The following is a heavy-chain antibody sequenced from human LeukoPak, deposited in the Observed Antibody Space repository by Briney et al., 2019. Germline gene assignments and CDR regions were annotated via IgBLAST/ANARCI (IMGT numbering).Heavy chain of an antibody. Sequence: PSETLSLTCAVSGYSIASGYHCGWVRQPPGKLLEWIGSMFHAGNTYYNPSLKSRVTMSIDTSMNHFSLNLISVTAADTAVYYCARTRYCSGETCSSPDLLDTWSRGTLVTVSS. CDR3: ARTRYCSGETCSSPDLLDT. CDR1: GYSIASGYH. D-gene: IGHD2-15*01. J-gene: IGHJ5*02. V-gene: IGHV4-38-2*01. CDR2: MFHAGNT.